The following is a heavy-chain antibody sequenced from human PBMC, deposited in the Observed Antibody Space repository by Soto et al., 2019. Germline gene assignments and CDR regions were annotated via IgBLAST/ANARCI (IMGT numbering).Heavy chain of an antibody. CDR3: ARDMGVAGPGRGLYDY. CDR1: GFTFSGHW. J-gene: IGHJ4*02. V-gene: IGHV3-7*01. CDR2: IKQDGREK. Sequence: EVQLVESGGGLVQPGGSLRLSCAASGFTFSGHWMSWVRQAPGKGLEWVANIKQDGREKYYVDSVRGRFTISRDNAKNSLSRDMNSQRVEDTSMYYCARDMGVAGPGRGLYDYWGQGTLVTVSS. D-gene: IGHD6-19*01.